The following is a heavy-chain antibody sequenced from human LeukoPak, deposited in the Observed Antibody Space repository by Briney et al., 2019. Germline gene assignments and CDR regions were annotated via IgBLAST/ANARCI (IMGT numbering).Heavy chain of an antibody. CDR1: GFTFSSYS. D-gene: IGHD2-2*01. Sequence: GGSLRLSCAASGFTFSSYSMGWVRQAPGKGLLWVSSIDSSSSYIYYADSVEGRFTISRDNAESSVFLQMSSLRAEDTAVYYCARDFHFAQHYYMDVWGKGTTVTVSS. J-gene: IGHJ6*03. V-gene: IGHV3-21*06. CDR3: ARDFHFAQHYYMDV. CDR2: IDSSSSYI.